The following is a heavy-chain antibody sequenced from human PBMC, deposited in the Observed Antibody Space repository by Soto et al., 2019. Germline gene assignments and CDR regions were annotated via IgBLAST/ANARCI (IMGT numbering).Heavy chain of an antibody. V-gene: IGHV4-30-2*01. CDR1: GGSISSGGYS. Sequence: QLQLQESGSGLVKPSQTLSLTCAVSGGSISSGGYSWSWIRQPPGKGLEWIGYIYHSGSTYYNPYLKGRVTISVDRSKYQCSLKLSSVTAADTAVYYCAGGIAARPLGYWGQGTLVTVSS. CDR2: IYHSGST. D-gene: IGHD6-6*01. J-gene: IGHJ4*02. CDR3: AGGIAARPLGY.